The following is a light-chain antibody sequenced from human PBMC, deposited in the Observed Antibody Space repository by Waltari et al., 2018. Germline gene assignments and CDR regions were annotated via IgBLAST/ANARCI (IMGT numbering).Light chain of an antibody. CDR1: QSVSSN. Sequence: EIVMTQSPATLSVSPGERATLSCRASQSVSSNLAWYQQKPGQAPRLLIYGASTRATGIPARFSGGGSGTEFTLTISSLQSEDVAVYSCQQYNNWPQTFGPGTKVDIK. CDR2: GAS. V-gene: IGKV3-15*01. J-gene: IGKJ3*01. CDR3: QQYNNWPQT.